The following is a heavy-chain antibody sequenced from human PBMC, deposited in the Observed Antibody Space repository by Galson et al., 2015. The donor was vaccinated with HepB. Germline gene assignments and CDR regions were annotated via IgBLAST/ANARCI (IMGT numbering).Heavy chain of an antibody. V-gene: IGHV1-18*04. CDR1: GYTFTTYG. CDR2: ISAYNGNTNYAQNGNT. CDR3: ALSKDGYSWGY. Sequence: SVKVSCKASGYTFTTYGISWVRQAPGQGLEWMGWISAYNGNTNYAQNGNTKYAQKLQGRVTMTTDTSTSTAYMEMRSLRSDDTAVYYCALSKDGYSWGYWGQGTLVTVSS. J-gene: IGHJ4*02. D-gene: IGHD5-24*01.